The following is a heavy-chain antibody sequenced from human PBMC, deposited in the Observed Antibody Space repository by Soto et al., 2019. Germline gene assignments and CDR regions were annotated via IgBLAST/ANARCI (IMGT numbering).Heavy chain of an antibody. CDR2: INPNSGGT. D-gene: IGHD6-6*01. Sequence: QVQLVQSGAEVKKPGASVKVSCKASGYTFTGYYMHWVRQAPGQGLEWMGWINPNSGGTNYAQKLQGWVTMTRDTSISTAYMELSRLRSDDTAVYYCARGSSSPEPFDYWGQGTLVTVSS. J-gene: IGHJ4*02. CDR1: GYTFTGYY. V-gene: IGHV1-2*04. CDR3: ARGSSSPEPFDY.